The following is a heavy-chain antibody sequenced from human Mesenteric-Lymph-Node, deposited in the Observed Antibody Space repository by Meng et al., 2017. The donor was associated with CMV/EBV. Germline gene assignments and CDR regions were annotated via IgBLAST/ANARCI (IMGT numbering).Heavy chain of an antibody. V-gene: IGHV3-74*01. CDR1: GFTFSSYW. Sequence: GESLKISCAASGFTFSSYWRHWVRQAPGKGLVWVSRINSDGSSTTYADSVKGRFTISRDNAKNTLYLQMNSLRAEDTAVYYCVRGYSSQGAFDFWGQGTRVTVSS. CDR3: VRGYSSQGAFDF. J-gene: IGHJ4*02. D-gene: IGHD6-13*01. CDR2: INSDGSST.